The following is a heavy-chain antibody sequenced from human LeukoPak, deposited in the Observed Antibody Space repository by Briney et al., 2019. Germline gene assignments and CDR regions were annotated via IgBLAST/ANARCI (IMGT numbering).Heavy chain of an antibody. CDR1: GGSISSSGYY. V-gene: IGHV4-39*01. D-gene: IGHD6-13*01. CDR2: ISYSGST. Sequence: PSVTLSLTCTVSGGSISSSGYYWGWIRQPPGKGLEWIGSISYSGSTYYNPSLKSRVTISVDTSKNQFSLKLSSVTAADTAVYYCTRHCSSSFNFDYWGQGTLVTVSS. CDR3: TRHCSSSFNFDY. J-gene: IGHJ4*02.